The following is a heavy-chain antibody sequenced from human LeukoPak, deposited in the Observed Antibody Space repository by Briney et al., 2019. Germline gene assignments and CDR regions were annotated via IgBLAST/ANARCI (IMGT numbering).Heavy chain of an antibody. V-gene: IGHV3-48*02. Sequence: PGGSLRLSCAPSGFTFSSYRMNWVPQAPGKGLEWVSYISSSSSTIYYADSVKGRFTISRDNAKNSLYLQMNSLRDEYTAVYYCARGEFVGGYYPYYFDYWGQGTLVTVSS. J-gene: IGHJ4*02. CDR3: ARGEFVGGYYPYYFDY. CDR1: GFTFSSYR. CDR2: ISSSSSTI. D-gene: IGHD3-22*01.